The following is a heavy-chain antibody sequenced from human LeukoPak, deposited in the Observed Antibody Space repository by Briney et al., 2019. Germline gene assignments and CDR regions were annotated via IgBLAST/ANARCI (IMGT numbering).Heavy chain of an antibody. CDR3: AKGRLRYFDWFPPGY. CDR2: ISGSGGST. CDR1: RFTFSSYS. D-gene: IGHD3-9*01. Sequence: GSLRLSCAAPRFTFSSYSMNWVRQAPGKGLEWVSAISGSGGSTYYADSVKGRFTISRDNSKNTLYLQMNSLRAEDTAVYYCAKGRLRYFDWFPPGYWGQGTLVTVSS. J-gene: IGHJ4*02. V-gene: IGHV3-23*01.